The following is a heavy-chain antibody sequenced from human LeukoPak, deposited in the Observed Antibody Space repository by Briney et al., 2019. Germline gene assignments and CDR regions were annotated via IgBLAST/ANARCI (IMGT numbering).Heavy chain of an antibody. J-gene: IGHJ4*02. CDR3: TKDFRGSGYFFDY. Sequence: GGSLRLSCAASGFTFRSHAMSWVRQAPGKGLQFVSGLIENGATTYYAGSVRGRFTISRDNSKNTLYLQMDSLRAEDTAIYYCTKDFRGSGYFFDYWGQGTPVTVSS. CDR2: LIENGATT. CDR1: GFTFRSHA. D-gene: IGHD3-10*01. V-gene: IGHV3-23*01.